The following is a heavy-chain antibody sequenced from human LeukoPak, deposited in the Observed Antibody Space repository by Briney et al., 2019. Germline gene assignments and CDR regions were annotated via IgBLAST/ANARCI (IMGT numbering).Heavy chain of an antibody. CDR3: AKVETAAAATLRGFGY. V-gene: IGHV3-23*01. D-gene: IGHD6-13*01. CDR2: IGGSGGSA. Sequence: GGSLRLSCAASGFTFSSYAMSWVRQAPGKGLEWVSSIGGSGGSAYYADSVKGRFTISRDNSKNTLYLQMNSLRAEDTAVYYCAKVETAAAATLRGFGYWGQGTLVTVSS. J-gene: IGHJ4*02. CDR1: GFTFSSYA.